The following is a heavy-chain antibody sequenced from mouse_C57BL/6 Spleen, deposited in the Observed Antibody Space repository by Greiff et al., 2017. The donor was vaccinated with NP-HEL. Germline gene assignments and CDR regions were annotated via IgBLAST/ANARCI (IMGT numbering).Heavy chain of an antibody. J-gene: IGHJ3*01. CDR2: LYPGSGST. CDR3: GRGDYSTPSWFAY. Sequence: QVQLQQPGAELVKPGASVKMSCKASGYTFTSYWITWVKQRPGQGLEWIGDLYPGSGSTNYNEKFKSKATLTVDTSSSTAYMQLSSLTSEDSAVYYCGRGDYSTPSWFAYWGQGTLVTVSA. D-gene: IGHD2-5*01. CDR1: GYTFTSYW. V-gene: IGHV1-55*01.